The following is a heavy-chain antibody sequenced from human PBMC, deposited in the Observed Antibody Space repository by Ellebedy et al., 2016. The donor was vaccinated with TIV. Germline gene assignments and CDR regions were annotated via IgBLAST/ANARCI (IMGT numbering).Heavy chain of an antibody. J-gene: IGHJ3*02. D-gene: IGHD3-3*01. V-gene: IGHV3-33*08. CDR1: GFTFSSYA. Sequence: PGGSLRLSCAASGFTFSSYAMSWVRQAPGKGLEWVAVIWYDGSNKYYADSVKGRFTISRDNSKNTLYLQMNSLRAEDTAVYYCARDQNYDFWSLAFDIWGQGTMVTVSS. CDR2: IWYDGSNK. CDR3: ARDQNYDFWSLAFDI.